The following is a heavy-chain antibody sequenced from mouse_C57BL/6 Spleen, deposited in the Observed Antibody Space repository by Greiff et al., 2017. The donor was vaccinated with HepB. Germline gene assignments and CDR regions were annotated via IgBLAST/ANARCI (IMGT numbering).Heavy chain of an antibody. CDR1: GFNIKNTY. D-gene: IGHD1-1*01. CDR2: IDPANGNT. J-gene: IGHJ2*01. V-gene: IGHV14-3*01. Sequence: VQLKESVAELVRPGASVKLSCTASGFNIKNTYMHWVKQRPEQGLEWIGRIDPANGNTKYAPKFQGKATITADTSSNTAYLQLSSLTSEDTAIYYCARHYYGSSYVDYFDYWGQGTTLTVSS. CDR3: ARHYYGSSYVDYFDY.